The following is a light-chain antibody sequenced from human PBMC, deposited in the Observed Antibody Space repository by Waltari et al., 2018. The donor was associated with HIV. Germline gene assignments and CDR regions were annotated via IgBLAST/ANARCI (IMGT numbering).Light chain of an antibody. CDR2: SNN. V-gene: IGLV1-44*01. Sequence: QSVLTQAPSASGTPGQRVTISCSGSSSNIGSNTGNWYQQLPGTAPKILIYSNNQRPSGVPDRFSGSKSGTSASLAISGVQSEDEAVYYCAAWDDSLNGVVFGGGTKLTVL. CDR1: SSNIGSNT. CDR3: AAWDDSLNGVV. J-gene: IGLJ2*01.